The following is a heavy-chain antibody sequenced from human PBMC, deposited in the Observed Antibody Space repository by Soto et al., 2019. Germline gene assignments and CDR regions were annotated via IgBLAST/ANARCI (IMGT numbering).Heavy chain of an antibody. CDR3: ARDLPLRNWFDP. CDR1: GGSISSYY. CDR2: IYTSGST. J-gene: IGHJ5*02. V-gene: IGHV4-4*07. Sequence: SATMSLTCNVSGGSISSYYWSWIRQPAGKGLEWIGRIYTSGSTNYNPSLKSRVTMSVDTSKNQFSLKLSSVTAADTAVYYCARDLPLRNWFDPWGQGTLVTVSS.